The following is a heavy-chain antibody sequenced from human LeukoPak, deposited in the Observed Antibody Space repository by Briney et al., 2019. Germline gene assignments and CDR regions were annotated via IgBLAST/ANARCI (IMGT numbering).Heavy chain of an antibody. D-gene: IGHD6-13*01. J-gene: IGHJ4*02. CDR1: EFTFGSYA. Sequence: PGGSLRLSCAASEFTFGSYAMSWVRQAPGKGLEWVSTISGSGGSTFYADSVRGRFTISRDNSKNTLYLQMNSLRAEDTAVYYCARDPINIATAANGFDYWGQGTLVTVSS. CDR3: ARDPINIATAANGFDY. CDR2: ISGSGGST. V-gene: IGHV3-23*01.